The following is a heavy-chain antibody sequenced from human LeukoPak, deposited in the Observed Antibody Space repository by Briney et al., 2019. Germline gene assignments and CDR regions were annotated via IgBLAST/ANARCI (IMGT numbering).Heavy chain of an antibody. D-gene: IGHD6-19*01. V-gene: IGHV4-59*12. Sequence: PSETLSLTCTVSGGSISSYYWSWIRQPPGKGLEWIGYIYYSGSTNYNPSLKSRVTISVDTSKNQFSLKLSSVTAADTAVYYCARRGLGWLALYYMDVWGKGTTVTVSS. J-gene: IGHJ6*03. CDR3: ARRGLGWLALYYMDV. CDR1: GGSISSYY. CDR2: IYYSGST.